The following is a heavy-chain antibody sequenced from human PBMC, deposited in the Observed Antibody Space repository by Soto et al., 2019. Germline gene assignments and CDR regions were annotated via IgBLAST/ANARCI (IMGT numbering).Heavy chain of an antibody. V-gene: IGHV1-8*01. D-gene: IGHD6-19*01. CDR3: AREKAGLDV. Sequence: ASVKVSCKASGDTFTSYDINWVRQATGQGLEWMGWMNPNSGNTAYAQTFQGRVTMTRNSSISTAYMELSSLRSEDTAVYYCAREKAGLDVWGQGTTVTVSS. J-gene: IGHJ6*02. CDR1: GDTFTSYD. CDR2: MNPNSGNT.